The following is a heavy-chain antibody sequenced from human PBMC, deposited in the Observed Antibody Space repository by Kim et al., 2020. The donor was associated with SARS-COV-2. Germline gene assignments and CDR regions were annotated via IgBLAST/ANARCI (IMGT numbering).Heavy chain of an antibody. CDR2: IKSKTDGGTT. D-gene: IGHD2-2*01. CDR1: GFTFSNAW. J-gene: IGHJ4*02. CDR3: TGDPSIVVVPAAMPPSAGYYFDY. V-gene: IGHV3-15*01. Sequence: GGSLRLSWAASGFTFSNAWMSWVRQAPGKGLEWVGRIKSKTDGGTTDYAAPVKGRFTISRDDSKNTLYLQMNSLKTEDTAVYYCTGDPSIVVVPAAMPPSAGYYFDYWGQGTLVTVSS.